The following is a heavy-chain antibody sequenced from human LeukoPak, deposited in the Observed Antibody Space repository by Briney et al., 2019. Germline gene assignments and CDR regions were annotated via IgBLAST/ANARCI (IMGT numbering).Heavy chain of an antibody. J-gene: IGHJ4*02. CDR1: GFTFSSYS. V-gene: IGHV3-21*01. Sequence: TSGGSLRLSCAASGFTFSSYSMNWVRQAPGRGLEGVASISSSSSYIYYADSVKGRFTISRDNAKNSLYLQMNSLRAEDTAVYYCARATDGYNAEGDYWGQGTLVTVSS. D-gene: IGHD5-24*01. CDR2: ISSSSSYI. CDR3: ARATDGYNAEGDY.